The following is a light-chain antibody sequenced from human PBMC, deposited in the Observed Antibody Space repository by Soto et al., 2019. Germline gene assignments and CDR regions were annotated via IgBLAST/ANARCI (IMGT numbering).Light chain of an antibody. CDR2: DVT. CDR3: SSYAGLATGV. Sequence: QSVLTQPASVSGSPGQSITISCTGSSTDIGNYNLVSWYQQHPGKAPKLMIYDVTKRPSGVSNRFSGSKSGNTASLTISGLQAEDEADYYCSSYAGLATGVFGGGTKVTVL. CDR1: STDIGNYNL. V-gene: IGLV2-23*02. J-gene: IGLJ3*02.